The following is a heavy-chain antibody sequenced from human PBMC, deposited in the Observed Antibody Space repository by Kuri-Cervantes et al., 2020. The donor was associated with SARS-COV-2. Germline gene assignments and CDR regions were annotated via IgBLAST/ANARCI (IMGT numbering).Heavy chain of an antibody. CDR1: GFTFSDYY. CDR3: ARDGAAGSRGRLSQ. J-gene: IGHJ4*02. Sequence: GESLKISCAASGFTFSDYYMSWIRQAPGKGLEWVSYISSSGSTIYYADSVKGRFTISRDNAKNSLYLQMNSLRAEDTAVYYCARDGAAGSRGRLSQWGQGTLVTVSS. D-gene: IGHD3-16*01. CDR2: ISSSGSTI. V-gene: IGHV3-11*01.